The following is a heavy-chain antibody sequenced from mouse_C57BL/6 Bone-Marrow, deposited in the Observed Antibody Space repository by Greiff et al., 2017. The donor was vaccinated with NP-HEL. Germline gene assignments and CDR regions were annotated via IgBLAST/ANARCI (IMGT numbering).Heavy chain of an antibody. D-gene: IGHD1-1*01. CDR2: IYPGDGDT. CDR3: ARLYYGSSYPYYFDY. Sequence: QVQLKESGPELVKPGASVKISCKASGYAFSSSWMNWVKQRPGKGLEWIGRIYPGDGDTNYNGKFKGKATLTADKSSSTAYMQLSSLTSEDSAVYFCARLYYGSSYPYYFDYWGQGTTLTVSS. CDR1: GYAFSSSW. J-gene: IGHJ2*01. V-gene: IGHV1-82*01.